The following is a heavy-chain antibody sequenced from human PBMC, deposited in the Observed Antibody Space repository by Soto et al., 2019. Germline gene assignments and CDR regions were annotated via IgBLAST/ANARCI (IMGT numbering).Heavy chain of an antibody. J-gene: IGHJ3*02. CDR2: ISSSGSTI. V-gene: IGHV3-11*01. CDR3: ARNPYYYDSSGFRRGPGAVDI. Sequence: GGSLRLSCAASGFTFSDYYMSWIRQAPGKGLEWVSYISSSGSTIYYADSVKGRFTISRDNAKNSLYLQMNSLRAEDTAVYYCARNPYYYDSSGFRRGPGAVDIWGQGTMVTV. CDR1: GFTFSDYY. D-gene: IGHD3-22*01.